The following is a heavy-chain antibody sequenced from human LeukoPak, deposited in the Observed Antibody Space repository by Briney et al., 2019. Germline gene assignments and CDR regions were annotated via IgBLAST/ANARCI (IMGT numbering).Heavy chain of an antibody. CDR3: AKGSYCSGARCYSWNSGMDV. J-gene: IGHJ6*02. V-gene: IGHV3-30*18. D-gene: IGHD2-15*01. Sequence: GRSLRLSCAASGFTFSSNGMHWVRQAPGKGLEWVAVISHDGSNKYYADSVKGRFTISRDNSKNTLYLQMNSLRAEDTAVYYCAKGSYCSGARCYSWNSGMDVWGQGTTVTVSS. CDR1: GFTFSSNG. CDR2: ISHDGSNK.